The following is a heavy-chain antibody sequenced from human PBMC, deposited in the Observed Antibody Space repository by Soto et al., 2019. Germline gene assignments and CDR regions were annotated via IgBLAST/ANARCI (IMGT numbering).Heavy chain of an antibody. J-gene: IGHJ4*02. CDR1: GFTFSSYS. D-gene: IGHD1-26*01. Sequence: ESGGGLVKPGGSLRLSCAASGFTFSSYSMNWVRQAPGKGLEWVSSISSSSSYIYYADSVKGRFTISRDNAKNSLYLQMNSLRAEDTAVYFCAREIVGATTDYWGQGTLVTVSS. V-gene: IGHV3-21*01. CDR2: ISSSSSYI. CDR3: AREIVGATTDY.